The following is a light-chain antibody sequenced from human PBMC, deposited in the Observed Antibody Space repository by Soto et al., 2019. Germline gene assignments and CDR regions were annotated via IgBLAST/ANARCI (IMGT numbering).Light chain of an antibody. CDR1: QSVLYSSNNKNY. CDR3: QQYYTTPRT. Sequence: DIVMTQSPDSLGVSLGERATITCKSSQSVLYSSNNKNYLAWYQQKPGQRPKVLIYWASTRESGVPDRFSGSGSGTDFTLTISSLQAEDVAVYYCQQYYTTPRTFGQGTKVEIK. CDR2: WAS. V-gene: IGKV4-1*01. J-gene: IGKJ1*01.